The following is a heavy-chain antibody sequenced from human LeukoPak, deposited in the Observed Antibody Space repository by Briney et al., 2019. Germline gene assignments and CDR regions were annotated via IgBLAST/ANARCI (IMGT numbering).Heavy chain of an antibody. V-gene: IGHV3-66*01. D-gene: IGHD3-10*01. CDR1: GFTVSSNY. Sequence: GGSLRLSCAASGFTVSSNYMSWVRQAPGKGLEWVSVIYSGGSTYYADSVKGRFTISRDNSKNTLYLQMNSLRAEDTAVYYCARSGSGASYYYMDVWGKGTTVTISS. CDR2: IYSGGST. J-gene: IGHJ6*03. CDR3: ARSGSGASYYYMDV.